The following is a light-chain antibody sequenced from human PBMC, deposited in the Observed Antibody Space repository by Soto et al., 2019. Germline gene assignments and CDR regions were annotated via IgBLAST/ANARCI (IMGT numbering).Light chain of an antibody. Sequence: EIVLTQSPGTLSLSPGERATLSCRASQSVSYSYLAWYQQKPGQAPRLLLYGASSRATGIADRFSGSGSGTDFTLTISRLEPEDFAVYYCQQYGSSPPRYTFGQGTMLEIK. CDR3: QQYGSSPPRYT. V-gene: IGKV3-20*01. CDR2: GAS. J-gene: IGKJ2*01. CDR1: QSVSYSY.